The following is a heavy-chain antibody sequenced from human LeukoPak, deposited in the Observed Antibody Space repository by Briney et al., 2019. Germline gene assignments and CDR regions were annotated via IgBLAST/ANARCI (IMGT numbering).Heavy chain of an antibody. D-gene: IGHD2/OR15-2a*01. Sequence: GGSLRLSCAASGFTFSSYAMSWVRQAPGKGLEWVSAISGSGDDTYYADSVKGRFTISRVNSKNTLYLQMNSLRAEDTAVFYCAKDLSTTAVSGKFDPWGQGTLVTVSS. CDR1: GFTFSSYA. CDR2: ISGSGDDT. J-gene: IGHJ5*02. CDR3: AKDLSTTAVSGKFDP. V-gene: IGHV3-23*01.